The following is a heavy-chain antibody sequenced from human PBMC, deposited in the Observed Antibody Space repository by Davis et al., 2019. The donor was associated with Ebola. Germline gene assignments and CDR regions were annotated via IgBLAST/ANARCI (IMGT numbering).Heavy chain of an antibody. J-gene: IGHJ4*02. Sequence: PSDTLSLTCTVPGGSTSSHYWSWIRQFPAKGLQRIAHIYHSGSTKYSPSLKSRVTISIDTSKMQFSLTLSSVTAADTAVYYCARGGSYPANWGRGTLVTVSS. CDR1: GGSTSSHY. CDR2: IYHSGST. D-gene: IGHD3-10*01. CDR3: ARGGSYPAN. V-gene: IGHV4-59*11.